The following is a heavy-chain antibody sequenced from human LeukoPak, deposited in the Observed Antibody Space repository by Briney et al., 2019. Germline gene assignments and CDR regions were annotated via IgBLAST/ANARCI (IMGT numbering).Heavy chain of an antibody. CDR1: GGSFSGYY. Sequence: SETLSLTCAVYGGSFSGYYWSWIRQPPGKGLEWIGEINHSGSTNYNPSLKSRVTISVDASKNQFSLKLSSVTAADTAVYYCARGVGYCSSTSCYELYFDYWGQGTLVTVSS. CDR3: ARGVGYCSSTSCYELYFDY. D-gene: IGHD2-2*01. V-gene: IGHV4-34*01. J-gene: IGHJ4*02. CDR2: INHSGST.